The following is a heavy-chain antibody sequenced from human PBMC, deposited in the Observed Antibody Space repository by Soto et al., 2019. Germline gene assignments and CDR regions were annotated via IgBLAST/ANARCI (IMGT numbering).Heavy chain of an antibody. Sequence: EVQLVESGGGLVKPGGSLTLSCAASGFSFGTNSVDWVRQAPGKGLEWVSSISSTSKYIYYADSVKGRFTISRDNAKNSLYLQMNSLRVEDTAVYYCAREVVGPTTGHVDYWGQGTLVTVSS. CDR3: AREVVGPTTGHVDY. CDR1: GFSFGTNS. CDR2: ISSTSKYI. D-gene: IGHD1-26*01. J-gene: IGHJ4*02. V-gene: IGHV3-21*01.